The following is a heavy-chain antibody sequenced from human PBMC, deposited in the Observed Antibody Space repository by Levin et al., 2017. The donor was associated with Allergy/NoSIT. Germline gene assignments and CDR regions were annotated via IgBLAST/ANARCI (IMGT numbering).Heavy chain of an antibody. J-gene: IGHJ4*02. CDR3: ARISYISTSPFDF. CDR2: IKQEGSEK. V-gene: IGHV3-7*01. D-gene: IGHD6-6*01. CDR1: GFRFSNYW. Sequence: GESLKISCAASGFRFSNYWMTWVRQAPGKGLEWVANIKQEGSEKYHVDSVKGRFTISRDNAKNSLYLQMNSLRAGDTAVYYCARISYISTSPFDFWGQGTQVTVSS.